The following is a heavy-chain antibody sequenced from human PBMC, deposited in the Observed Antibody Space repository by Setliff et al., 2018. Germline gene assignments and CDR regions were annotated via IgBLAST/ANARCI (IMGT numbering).Heavy chain of an antibody. CDR3: ARGWWNYINF. J-gene: IGHJ4*02. CDR2: IRSRHDNYAT. V-gene: IGHV3-73*01. CDR1: GFTFSGSA. Sequence: LRLSCAASGFTFSGSAMHWVRQASGKGLEWVGRIRSRHDNYATAYAASVKGRFTISRDNAKNSLYLQMNSLRAEDTAVYYCARGWWNYINFWGQGIQVTVSS. D-gene: IGHD2-15*01.